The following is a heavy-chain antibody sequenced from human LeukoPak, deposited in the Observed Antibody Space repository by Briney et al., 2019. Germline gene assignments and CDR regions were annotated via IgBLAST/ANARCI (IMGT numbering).Heavy chain of an antibody. D-gene: IGHD3-9*01. CDR2: IYIGVST. J-gene: IGHJ4*02. Sequence: PGGSLRLSCAASGFTVSSNYMSWVRQPPGKGLEWDSVIYIGVSTYYADPVKGRFTISRDNSKNTLYVQMNGLRAEDTAVYYCARDLTGVFDYWGQGTLVTVSS. CDR1: GFTVSSNY. CDR3: ARDLTGVFDY. V-gene: IGHV3-53*01.